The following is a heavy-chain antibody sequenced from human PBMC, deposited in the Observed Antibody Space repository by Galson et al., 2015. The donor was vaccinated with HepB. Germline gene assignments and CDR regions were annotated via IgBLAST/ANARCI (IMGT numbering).Heavy chain of an antibody. CDR2: ITWSSNRA. Sequence: SLRLSCAASGSSPNDHAMHWIRQAPGQGLEWVSGITWSSNRAAYADSVRGRFTVSRDNTKNSLYLQMNSLRVVDTALYYCTKDVLPGGLDYWGQGSLVTVSS. D-gene: IGHD3-16*01. CDR1: GSSPNDHA. J-gene: IGHJ4*02. CDR3: TKDVLPGGLDY. V-gene: IGHV3-9*02.